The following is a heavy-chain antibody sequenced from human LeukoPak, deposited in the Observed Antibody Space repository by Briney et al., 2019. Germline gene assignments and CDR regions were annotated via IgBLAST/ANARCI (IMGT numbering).Heavy chain of an antibody. J-gene: IGHJ4*02. CDR1: GGSISSYY. CDR3: AAGLVAPYLVDY. V-gene: IGHV4-59*01. D-gene: IGHD2-8*02. Sequence: SETLSLTCTVSGGSISSYYWSWIRQPPGKGLEWIGYIYYSGSTNYNPPLKSRVTISVDTSKNQFSLKLSSVTAADTAVYYCAAGLVAPYLVDYWGQGTLVTVSS. CDR2: IYYSGST.